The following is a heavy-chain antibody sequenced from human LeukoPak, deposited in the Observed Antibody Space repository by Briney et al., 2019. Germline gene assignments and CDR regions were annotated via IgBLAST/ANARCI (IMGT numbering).Heavy chain of an antibody. J-gene: IGHJ2*01. CDR1: GNTFTGYY. CDR2: INPNSGGT. D-gene: IGHD3-3*01. Sequence: ASVKVSCKASGNTFTGYYMHWVRQAPGQGLEWMGWINPNSGGTKYAQKFQGRVTMTRDTSISTAYMDLSRLRSDDTAVYYCAREDYDDSGAWYFDLWGRGTLVTVSS. CDR3: AREDYDDSGAWYFDL. V-gene: IGHV1-2*02.